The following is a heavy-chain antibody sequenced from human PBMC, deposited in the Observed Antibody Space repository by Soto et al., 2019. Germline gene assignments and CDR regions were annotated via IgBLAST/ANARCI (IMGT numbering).Heavy chain of an antibody. CDR3: ARDSNSGSYLADFDY. V-gene: IGHV1-69*01. Sequence: QVQLVQSGAEVKKPGSSVKVSCKASGGTFSSYAISWVRQAPGQGLEWMGGIIPIFGTANYAQKFQGRVTITADESTSTAYMELSSLRSDDTAVYYCARDSNSGSYLADFDYWGQGTLVTVSS. CDR2: IIPIFGTA. CDR1: GGTFSSYA. J-gene: IGHJ4*02. D-gene: IGHD1-26*01.